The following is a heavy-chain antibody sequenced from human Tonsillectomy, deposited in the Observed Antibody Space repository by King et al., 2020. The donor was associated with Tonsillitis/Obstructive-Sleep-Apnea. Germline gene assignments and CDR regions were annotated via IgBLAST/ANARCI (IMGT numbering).Heavy chain of an antibody. CDR3: AKAGRLSRNRMTNFVLVRHYYYIDV. D-gene: IGHD3/OR15-3a*01. CDR2: ISGSGYIT. V-gene: IGHV3-23*04. J-gene: IGHJ6*03. Sequence: VQLVESGGGLVQPGGSLRLSCAASGFTFSSYAMSWVRQAPGKGLEWVSGISGSGYITYYADSVKGRFTISRDNSKNTLYLQLNSLRAEDTAVYYCAKAGRLSRNRMTNFVLVRHYYYIDVWGKGTTVTVSS. CDR1: GFTFSSYA.